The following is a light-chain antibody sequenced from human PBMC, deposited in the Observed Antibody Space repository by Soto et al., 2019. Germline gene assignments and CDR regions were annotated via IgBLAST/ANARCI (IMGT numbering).Light chain of an antibody. J-gene: IGKJ1*01. V-gene: IGKV3-20*01. CDR3: QQYGSSPQWT. CDR2: DAS. CDR1: QSVSSY. Sequence: EIVLTQSPAPLSLSPGQRATPSCRASQSVSSYLAWYQQKPGQAPRLLLYDASNRATGIPARLSGSGSGTDFTLTISRLEPEDFAVYYCQQYGSSPQWTFGQGTKVDIK.